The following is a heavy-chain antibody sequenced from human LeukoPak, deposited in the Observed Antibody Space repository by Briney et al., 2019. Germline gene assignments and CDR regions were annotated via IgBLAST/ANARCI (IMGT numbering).Heavy chain of an antibody. Sequence: ASVKVSCKASGYTFTSYYMHWVRQAPGQGLEWMGIINPSGGSTSYAQKFQGRVTMTRDTSTSTVYMELSSLRSEDTAVYYCVRKYCSSTSCSGWFDPWGQGTLVTVSS. D-gene: IGHD2-2*01. V-gene: IGHV1-46*01. CDR3: VRKYCSSTSCSGWFDP. CDR2: INPSGGST. CDR1: GYTFTSYY. J-gene: IGHJ5*02.